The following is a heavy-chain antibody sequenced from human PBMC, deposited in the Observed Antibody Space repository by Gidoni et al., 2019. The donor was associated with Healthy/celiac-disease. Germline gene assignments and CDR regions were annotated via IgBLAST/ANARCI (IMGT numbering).Heavy chain of an antibody. CDR2: INHSGST. CDR3: ARKTHYDYVWGSYRLDRNWFDP. V-gene: IGHV4-34*01. CDR1: GGSFSGYY. Sequence: QVQLQQWGAGLLKPSETLSLTCAVYGGSFSGYYWSWIRQPPGKGLEWIGEINHSGSTNYNPSLKSRVTISVDTSKNQFSLKLSSVTAADTAVYYCARKTHYDYVWGSYRLDRNWFDPWGQGTLVTVSS. J-gene: IGHJ5*02. D-gene: IGHD3-16*02.